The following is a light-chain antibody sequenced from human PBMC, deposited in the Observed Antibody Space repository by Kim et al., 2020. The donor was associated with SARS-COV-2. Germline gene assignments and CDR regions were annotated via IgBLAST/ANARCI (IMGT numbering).Light chain of an antibody. Sequence: LSPRERAALSGRASQGVSSYLDWYQQKPAQAPRLLICDASNRATDVPAKFSGGGSGTDYTLTISSLVPADFAVYYCQQRSNWAITFGQGTRLEIK. V-gene: IGKV3-11*01. CDR3: QQRSNWAIT. CDR1: QGVSSY. J-gene: IGKJ5*01. CDR2: DAS.